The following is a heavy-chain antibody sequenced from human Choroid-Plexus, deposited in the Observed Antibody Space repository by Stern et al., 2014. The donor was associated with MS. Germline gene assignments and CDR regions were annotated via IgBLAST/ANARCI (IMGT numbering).Heavy chain of an antibody. J-gene: IGHJ6*02. D-gene: IGHD3-3*01. Sequence: VQLVESGAEVKKPGASVKVSCKTSGYIFTGYYIHWVRKAPGQGLEWMAWINPNTGGTKYAKKFQGRVTMSRDTSISTAYVELSSLTSDDTAVYYCARDQRGITIFGVVTDYYYLGMDVWGQGTTVTVSS. V-gene: IGHV1-2*02. CDR1: GYIFTGYY. CDR2: INPNTGGT. CDR3: ARDQRGITIFGVVTDYYYLGMDV.